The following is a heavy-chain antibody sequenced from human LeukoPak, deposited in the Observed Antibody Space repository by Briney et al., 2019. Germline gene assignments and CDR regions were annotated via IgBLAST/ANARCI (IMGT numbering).Heavy chain of an antibody. D-gene: IGHD6-13*01. CDR2: INPNSGGT. CDR1: GYTFTGYY. CDR3: ARVAAAGTTSWDYFDY. Sequence: ASVKVSCKASGYTFTGYYMHWVRQAPGQGLEWMGWINPNSGGTNHAQKFQGRVTMTRDTSISTAYMELSRLRSDDTAVYYCARVAAAGTTSWDYFDYWGQGTLVTVSS. V-gene: IGHV1-2*02. J-gene: IGHJ4*02.